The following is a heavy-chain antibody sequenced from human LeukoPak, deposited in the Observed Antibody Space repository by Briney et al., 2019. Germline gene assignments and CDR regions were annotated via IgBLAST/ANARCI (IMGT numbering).Heavy chain of an antibody. J-gene: IGHJ3*02. CDR1: GYTFTSYG. Sequence: GASVKVSCKASGYTFTSYGISWVRQAPGQGLEWMGWISAYNGNTNYAQKFQGRVIMTTDTSTSTVYMELSSLKSEDTAVYYCARVRDGYNDAYDIRGQGTMVIVSS. CDR2: ISAYNGNT. D-gene: IGHD5-24*01. CDR3: ARVRDGYNDAYDI. V-gene: IGHV1-18*01.